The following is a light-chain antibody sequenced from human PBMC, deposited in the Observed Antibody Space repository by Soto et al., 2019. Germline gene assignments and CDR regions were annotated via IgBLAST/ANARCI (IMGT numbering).Light chain of an antibody. Sequence: DVQLTQSPSFLSASVGDRVTITCRASQGISSYLAWYQQKPGKATKLLIYAASTLQSGLPSRFSGSGSSTAFTVTISSLHPEDSSPYYCQQLNSYPPTFGQGTKLEI. J-gene: IGKJ2*01. CDR2: AAS. V-gene: IGKV1-9*01. CDR3: QQLNSYPPT. CDR1: QGISSY.